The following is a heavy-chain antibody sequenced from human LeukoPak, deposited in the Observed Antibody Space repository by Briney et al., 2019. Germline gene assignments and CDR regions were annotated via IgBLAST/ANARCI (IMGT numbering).Heavy chain of an antibody. D-gene: IGHD1-26*01. CDR3: ARGEPPLVTSFDY. V-gene: IGHV1-69*13. J-gene: IGHJ4*02. Sequence: GASVKVSCKASGGTFSSYAISWVRQAPGQGLEWMGGIIPIFGTANYAQKFQGRVTITADESTSTAYMELSSLRSEDTAVYYCARGEPPLVTSFDYWGQGTLVTVSS. CDR2: IIPIFGTA. CDR1: GGTFSSYA.